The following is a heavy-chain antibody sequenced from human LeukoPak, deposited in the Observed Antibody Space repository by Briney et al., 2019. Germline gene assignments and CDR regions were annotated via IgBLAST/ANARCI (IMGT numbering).Heavy chain of an antibody. Sequence: SVKVSCKASGGTFSSYAISWVRQAPGQGLEWMGGIIPIFGTANYAQKFQGRVTITADESTSTAYMELSSLRSEDTAVYYCARDLGYCSSTSCPTRDGSGSYSVGNYFNYWGQGTLVTVSS. V-gene: IGHV1-69*01. CDR1: GGTFSSYA. J-gene: IGHJ4*02. CDR3: ARDLGYCSSTSCPTRDGSGSYSVGNYFNY. D-gene: IGHD2-2*01. CDR2: IIPIFGTA.